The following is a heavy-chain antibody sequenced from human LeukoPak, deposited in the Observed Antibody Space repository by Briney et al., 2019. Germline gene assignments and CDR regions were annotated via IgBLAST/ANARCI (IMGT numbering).Heavy chain of an antibody. V-gene: IGHV3-21*01. CDR2: ISSSSSYI. D-gene: IGHD2-2*02. CDR1: GFTFSSYS. CDR3: ASSGYCSSTSCYTRLDY. Sequence: GGSLRLSCAASGFTFSSYSMNWVRQAPGRGLEWVSSISSSSSYIYYADSVKGRFTISRDNAKKSLYLQMNSLRAEDTAVYYCASSGYCSSTSCYTRLDYWGQGTLVTVSS. J-gene: IGHJ4*02.